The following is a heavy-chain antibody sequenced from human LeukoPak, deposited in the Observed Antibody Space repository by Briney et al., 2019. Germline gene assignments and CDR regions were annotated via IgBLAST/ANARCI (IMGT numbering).Heavy chain of an antibody. CDR2: IKQDGSEK. CDR1: GFTFSSYW. Sequence: GGSLRLSCAASGFTFSSYWMSWVRQAPGKGLEWVANIKQDGSEKYYVDSVKGRFTISRDNAKNSLYLQMNSLRAEDTAVYSCARVLTWNDVSVDAFDIWGQGTMVTVSS. CDR3: ARVLTWNDVSVDAFDI. J-gene: IGHJ3*02. D-gene: IGHD1-1*01. V-gene: IGHV3-7*01.